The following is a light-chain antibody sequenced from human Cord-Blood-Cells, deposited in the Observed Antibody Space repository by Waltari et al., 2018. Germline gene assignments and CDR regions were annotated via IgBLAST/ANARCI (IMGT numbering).Light chain of an antibody. CDR1: RSDVGGYNY. Sequence: QSALTQPASVSGSPGQSLTISCTGTRSDVGGYNYVSWYQQHPGKAPKLMFYDVSNRPSGVSNRFSGSKSGNTASLTISGLQAEDEADYYCSSYTSSSTLFGTGTKVTVL. CDR2: DVS. CDR3: SSYTSSSTL. J-gene: IGLJ1*01. V-gene: IGLV2-14*03.